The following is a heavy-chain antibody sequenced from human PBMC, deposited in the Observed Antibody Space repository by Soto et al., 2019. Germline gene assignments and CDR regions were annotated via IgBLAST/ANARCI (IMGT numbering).Heavy chain of an antibody. V-gene: IGHV4-30-4*01. CDR1: GGSISSGDYY. Sequence: QVQLQESGPGLVKPSQTLSLTCTVSGGSISSGDYYWSWIRQPPGKGLEWIGYTYYSGNTYYSPSLKSRVTIPVDTSKNQFSLKLSSVTAADTAVYYCARERPDGTRLDPWGQGTLVTVSS. D-gene: IGHD2-2*01. CDR2: TYYSGNT. CDR3: ARERPDGTRLDP. J-gene: IGHJ5*02.